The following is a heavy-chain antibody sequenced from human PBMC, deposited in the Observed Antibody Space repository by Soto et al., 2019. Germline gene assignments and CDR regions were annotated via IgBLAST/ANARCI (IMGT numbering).Heavy chain of an antibody. J-gene: IGHJ4*02. V-gene: IGHV3-15*01. CDR1: GFTFSNAW. Sequence: GGSLRLSCAASGFTFSNAWMSWVRQAPGKGLEWVVRIKSKTDGWKTDYAAPVKGRFTISSDHSKNTLYLTMNSPKTADTALSYCPTARYSSGGKAFDYWGQGTLVTVSS. CDR2: IKSKTDGWKT. CDR3: PTARYSSGGKAFDY. D-gene: IGHD6-19*01.